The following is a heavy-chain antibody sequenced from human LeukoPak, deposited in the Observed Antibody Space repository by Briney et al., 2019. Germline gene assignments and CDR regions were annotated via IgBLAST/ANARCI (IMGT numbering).Heavy chain of an antibody. CDR3: IRRGGSGYYPDY. J-gene: IGHJ4*02. D-gene: IGHD3-22*01. CDR1: GFTFSGSA. V-gene: IGHV3-73*01. CDR2: IRSKANSYAT. Sequence: GGSLRLSCAASGFTFSGSAMHWVRQASGKGLEWVGRIRSKANSYATAYAASVKGRFTISRDDSKNTAYLQMNSLKTEDTAVYYCIRRGGSGYYPDYWGQGTLVTVSS.